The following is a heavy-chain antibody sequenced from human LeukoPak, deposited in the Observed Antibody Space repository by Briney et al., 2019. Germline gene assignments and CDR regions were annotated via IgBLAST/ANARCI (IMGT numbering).Heavy chain of an antibody. J-gene: IGHJ6*02. CDR2: ISAYNGNT. CDR1: GYTFTSYG. CDR3: ARGFDYGSRNPYGMDV. D-gene: IGHD3-10*01. Sequence: ASVKVSCKASGYTFTSYGISWVRQAPGQGLEWMGWISAYNGNTNYAQKLQGRVTMTTDTSTSTAYMELRSLRSDDTAVYYCARGFDYGSRNPYGMDVWGQGTTVTVSS. V-gene: IGHV1-18*01.